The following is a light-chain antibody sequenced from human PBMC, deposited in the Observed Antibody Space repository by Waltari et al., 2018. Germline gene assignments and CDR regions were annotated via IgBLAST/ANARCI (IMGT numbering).Light chain of an antibody. CDR3: AAWDDSLTLVV. CDR2: SSS. Sequence: QSVLTQPPSASGTPGQRVTISCSGTSSNIGRNSVNWYKQLPGMAPKLLIYSSSQRPSGVPDRFSASKSGTSATLAISGPQSEDEADYYCAAWDDSLTLVVFGGGTKLTVL. CDR1: SSNIGRNS. V-gene: IGLV1-44*01. J-gene: IGLJ2*01.